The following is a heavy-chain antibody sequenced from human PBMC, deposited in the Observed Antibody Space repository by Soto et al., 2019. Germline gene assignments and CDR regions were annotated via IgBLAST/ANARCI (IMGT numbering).Heavy chain of an antibody. CDR3: ARVNTAMVRAFDY. CDR2: IYYSGST. V-gene: IGHV4-31*03. Sequence: SETLSLTCTVSGGSISSGGYYWSWIRQHPGKGLEWIGYIYYSGSTYYNPSLKSRVTISVDTSKNQFSLKLSSVTAADTAVYYWARVNTAMVRAFDYWGQGTLVTVSS. CDR1: GGSISSGGYY. J-gene: IGHJ4*02. D-gene: IGHD5-18*01.